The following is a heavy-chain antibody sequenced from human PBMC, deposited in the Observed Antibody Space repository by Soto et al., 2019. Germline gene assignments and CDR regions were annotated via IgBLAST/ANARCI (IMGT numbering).Heavy chain of an antibody. V-gene: IGHV4-59*01. CDR1: GGSISSYY. Sequence: SETLSLTCTVSGGSISSYYWSWIRQPPGRGLEWIGYIYYSGSTNYNPSLKSRVTISVDTSKNQFSLKLSSVTAADTAVYYCARDSSGWSFDYWGQGTLVTVSS. CDR3: ARDSSGWSFDY. CDR2: IYYSGST. J-gene: IGHJ4*02. D-gene: IGHD6-19*01.